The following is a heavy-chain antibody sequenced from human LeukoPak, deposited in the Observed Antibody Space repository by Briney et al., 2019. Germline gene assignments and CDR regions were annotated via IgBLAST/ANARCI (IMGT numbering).Heavy chain of an antibody. V-gene: IGHV5-51*01. Sequence: GESLKISCKGSGYSFTSYWIGWVRQMPGKGLEWMGIIYPGDSDTRYSPSFQGQVTISADKSISTAYLQWSSLKASDTAMYYCARGGDFWSGYRNIRPSGYMDVWGKGTTVTVSS. CDR3: ARGGDFWSGYRNIRPSGYMDV. CDR2: IYPGDSDT. J-gene: IGHJ6*03. D-gene: IGHD3-3*01. CDR1: GYSFTSYW.